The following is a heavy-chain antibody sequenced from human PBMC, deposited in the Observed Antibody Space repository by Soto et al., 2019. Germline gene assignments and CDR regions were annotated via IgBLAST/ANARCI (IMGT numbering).Heavy chain of an antibody. CDR3: ATITGLGAVSTYLDH. V-gene: IGHV4-59*01. CDR2: SSYSRNN. CDR1: RGSISNDF. J-gene: IGHJ4*01. Sequence: QMQLQESGPGLVKPSETLSLTCTVSRGSISNDFWNWIRQPPGRGPEWSWYSSYSRNNNYNASLKSRVTILFDTSTKQFSLKLRSVTAADKAVYYCATITGLGAVSTYLDHWGQGALVVVSS. D-gene: IGHD3-16*02.